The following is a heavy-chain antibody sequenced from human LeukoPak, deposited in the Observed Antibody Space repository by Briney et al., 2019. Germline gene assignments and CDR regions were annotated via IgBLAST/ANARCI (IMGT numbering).Heavy chain of an antibody. J-gene: IGHJ3*01. CDR2: TYYSGST. D-gene: IGHD3-9*01. Sequence: SETLSLTCTVSGGSISSYYWSWIRQPPGKGLEWIGYTYYSGSTNYNPSLKSRVTISVDTSKNQFSLKLSSVTAADTAVYYCARAGYDILTGYLGVFDLWGQGTMVTVSS. V-gene: IGHV4-59*08. CDR3: ARAGYDILTGYLGVFDL. CDR1: GGSISSYY.